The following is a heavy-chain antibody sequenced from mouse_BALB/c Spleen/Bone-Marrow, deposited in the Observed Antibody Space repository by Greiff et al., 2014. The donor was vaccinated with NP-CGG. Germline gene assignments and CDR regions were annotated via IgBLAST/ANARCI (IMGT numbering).Heavy chain of an antibody. CDR2: IYCGGGYT. CDR1: GYTFTNHW. Sequence: QVQLKESGAELVRPGTSVKMSCKAAGYTFTNHWIGWIKQRPGHGLEWIGDIYCGGGYTNYNEKFKGKATLTADTSSNTTYMHLSSLTSEDSAIYYCAREGSYWGQGTLVTVSA. CDR3: AREGSY. J-gene: IGHJ3*01. V-gene: IGHV1-63*02.